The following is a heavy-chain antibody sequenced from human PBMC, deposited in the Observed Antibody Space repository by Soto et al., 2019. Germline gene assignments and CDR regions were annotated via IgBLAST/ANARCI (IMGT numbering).Heavy chain of an antibody. V-gene: IGHV3-23*01. CDR3: TRGPRPSSVGTGAF. J-gene: IGHJ4*02. D-gene: IGHD3-10*01. CDR1: GFTFNSFA. CDR2: ITGSGSFT. Sequence: PGGSLRLSCAASGFTFNSFAMSWVRQAPGKGLEWVSGITGSGSFTYYAASVKGRFTISRDNRKNTLYLQIDSLRGEDTASYYCTRGPRPSSVGTGAFWGQGTPVTVSS.